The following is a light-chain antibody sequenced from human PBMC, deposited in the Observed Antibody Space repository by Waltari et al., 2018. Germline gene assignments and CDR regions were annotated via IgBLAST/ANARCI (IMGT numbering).Light chain of an antibody. CDR1: SSGVGSYNL. CDR3: CSYAGAV. J-gene: IGLJ3*02. V-gene: IGLV2-23*01. Sequence: QSALTQPASVSGSPGQSITISCTGTSSGVGSYNLVSWYQQHPGKAPKLMIYEGSKRPSGVSNRFSGSKSGNTASLTISGLQAEDEADYYCCSYAGAVFGGGTKLIIL. CDR2: EGS.